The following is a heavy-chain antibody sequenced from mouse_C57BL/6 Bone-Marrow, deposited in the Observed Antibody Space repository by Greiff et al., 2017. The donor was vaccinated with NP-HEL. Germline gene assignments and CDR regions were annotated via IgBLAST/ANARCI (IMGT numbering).Heavy chain of an antibody. CDR1: GYTFTSYW. Sequence: QVQLQQPGAELVKPGASVKMSCKASGYTFTSYWITWVKQRPGQGLEWIGDIYPGSGSTNYNEKFKSKATLTVYTSSSTAYMQLSSLTSEDSAVYYCARRTYGTHFDYWGQGTTLTVSS. CDR2: IYPGSGST. J-gene: IGHJ2*01. D-gene: IGHD2-1*01. V-gene: IGHV1-55*01. CDR3: ARRTYGTHFDY.